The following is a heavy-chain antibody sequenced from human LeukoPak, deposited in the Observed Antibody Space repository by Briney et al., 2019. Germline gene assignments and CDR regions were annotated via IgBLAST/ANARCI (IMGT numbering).Heavy chain of an antibody. CDR2: INHGEST. D-gene: IGHD3-22*01. V-gene: IGHV4-34*01. CDR3: ARGRMYYYDTSGYYPSIYYGMDV. Sequence: SETLSLTCAVSGGSFSGYYWYWIRQPPGKGLEWIGGINHGESTNYNPSLKSRATLSVDTSKNQFSLKLTSVTAADTAVYYCARGRMYYYDTSGYYPSIYYGMDVWGQGTTVIVSS. J-gene: IGHJ6*02. CDR1: GGSFSGYY.